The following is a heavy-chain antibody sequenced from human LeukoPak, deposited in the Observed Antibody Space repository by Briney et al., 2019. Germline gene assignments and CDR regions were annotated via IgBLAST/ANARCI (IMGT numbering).Heavy chain of an antibody. V-gene: IGHV3-11*03. D-gene: IGHD2-15*01. CDR3: ARFYCSGGSCYPYYFDY. J-gene: IGHJ4*02. CDR2: ISSSGTHT. CDR1: GFTFSDYY. Sequence: GGSLRLSCAASGFTFSDYYMTWIRQAPGKGLEWVSYISSSGTHTNYADSVKGRFTISRDNAKNSLYLQMNSLRAEDTAVYSCARFYCSGGSCYPYYFDYWGQGTLVTVSS.